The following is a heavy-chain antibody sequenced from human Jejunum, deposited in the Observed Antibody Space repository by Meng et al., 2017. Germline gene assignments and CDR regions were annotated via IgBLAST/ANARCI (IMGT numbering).Heavy chain of an antibody. CDR1: GGSLSVYF. J-gene: IGHJ5*02. Sequence: HWGLVRCKPLTPLSLPSPVYGGSLSVYFWGWIRQPPGKGLEWIGEVSHSGWTKYNPSLKSRVTISLETSKNQFSLKMSSVTAADTAVYYCVRGNNYVWGMIPWGQGTLVTVSS. D-gene: IGHD3-16*01. CDR3: VRGNNYVWGMIP. V-gene: IGHV4-34*01. CDR2: VSHSGWT.